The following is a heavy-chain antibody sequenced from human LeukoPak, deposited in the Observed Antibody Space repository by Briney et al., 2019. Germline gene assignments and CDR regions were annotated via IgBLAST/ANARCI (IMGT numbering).Heavy chain of an antibody. CDR2: ISSSDTNT. V-gene: IGHV3-11*06. J-gene: IGHJ4*02. CDR1: GFTFSDYY. CDR3: ARGLPFYSTGWDFHY. D-gene: IGHD6-19*01. Sequence: GGSLRLSCAASGFTFSDYYMSWLRQAPGKGLEWVSYISSSDTNTNYADSVKGRFTISRDNAKNSLYLQMNSLRDEDTAVYYCARGLPFYSTGWDFHYWPQGTLVTVSS.